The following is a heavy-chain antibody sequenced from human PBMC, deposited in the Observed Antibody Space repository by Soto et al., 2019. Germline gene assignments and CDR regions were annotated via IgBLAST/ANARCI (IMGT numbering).Heavy chain of an antibody. Sequence: PGWSLRLSCAASGFTISSNAMYWVRQAPGKGLEWVSAISDRGDTTHYADSVKGRFTISRDTSKNTLYLHLNTLRADDTAVYYCARELQGLYYFDYWGQGALVTVSS. CDR3: ARELQGLYYFDY. CDR1: GFTISSNA. J-gene: IGHJ4*02. V-gene: IGHV3-23*01. D-gene: IGHD4-4*01. CDR2: ISDRGDTT.